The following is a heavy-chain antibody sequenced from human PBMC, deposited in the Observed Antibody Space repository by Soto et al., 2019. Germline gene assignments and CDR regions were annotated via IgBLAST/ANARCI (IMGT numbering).Heavy chain of an antibody. V-gene: IGHV1-69*13. J-gene: IGHJ6*02. CDR2: IIPIFGTA. CDR3: ARGGGTPGAYYYYGMDV. D-gene: IGHD2-8*02. CDR1: GGTFSSYA. Sequence: SVKVSCKASGGTFSSYAISWVRQAPGQGLEWMGGIIPIFGTANYAQKFQGRVTITADESTSTAYMELSSLRSEDTAVYYCARGGGTPGAYYYYGMDVWGQGTTVTVSS.